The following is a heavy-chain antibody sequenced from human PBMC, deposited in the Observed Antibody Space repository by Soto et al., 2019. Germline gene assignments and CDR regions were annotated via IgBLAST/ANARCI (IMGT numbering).Heavy chain of an antibody. CDR2: IYYSGST. J-gene: IGHJ6*02. V-gene: IGHV4-61*01. CDR3: ARTYCSSASCYGLYYFGMDV. D-gene: IGHD2-2*01. Sequence: QVQLQESGPGLVRPSETLSLTCTVSSGSVSSHSYYWSWIRQPPGKVLEWIGYIYYSGSTYYNPSRKSQVTISVDTSKNQFSLKLRSVTAADTAVYYCARTYCSSASCYGLYYFGMDVWGQGTTVIVSS. CDR1: SGSVSSHSYY.